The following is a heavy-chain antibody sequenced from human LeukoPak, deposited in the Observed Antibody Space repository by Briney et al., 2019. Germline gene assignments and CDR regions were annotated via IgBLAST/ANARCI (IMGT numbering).Heavy chain of an antibody. J-gene: IGHJ4*02. CDR3: AVYYYDSSGPSGYYFDY. D-gene: IGHD3-22*01. CDR1: GGTFSSYA. V-gene: IGHV1-69*05. CDR2: VIPIFGTA. Sequence: SVKVSCKASGGTFSSYAISWVRQAPGQGLEWMGRVIPIFGTANYAQKFQGRVTITTDESTSTAYMELSSLRSEDTAVYYCAVYYYDSSGPSGYYFDYWGQGTLVTVSS.